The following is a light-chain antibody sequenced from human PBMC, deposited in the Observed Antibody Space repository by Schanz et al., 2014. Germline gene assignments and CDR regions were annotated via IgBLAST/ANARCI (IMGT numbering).Light chain of an antibody. V-gene: IGLV2-8*01. CDR1: SSDVGGYNY. CDR2: DVT. CDR3: QSYDSSLSAL. Sequence: QSALTQPPSASGSPGQSVTISCTGTSSDVGGYNYVSWYQQHPGKAPKLIISDVTRRPSGVPDRFSGSKSDNTASLTVSGLQAEDEADYYCQSYDSSLSALFGGGTKVTVL. J-gene: IGLJ2*01.